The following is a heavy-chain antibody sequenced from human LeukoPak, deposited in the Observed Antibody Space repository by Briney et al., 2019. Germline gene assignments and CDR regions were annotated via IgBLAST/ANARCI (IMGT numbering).Heavy chain of an antibody. CDR3: ASTYYYDSSGYSPRDAFDI. Sequence: GESLKISCKGSGYSFTSYWIGWVRQMPGKGLEWMGIIYPGDSDTRYSPSFQGQVTISADKSISTAYLQWSSLEASDTAMYYCASTYYYDSSGYSPRDAFDIWGQGTMVTVSS. CDR2: IYPGDSDT. J-gene: IGHJ3*02. D-gene: IGHD3-22*01. V-gene: IGHV5-51*01. CDR1: GYSFTSYW.